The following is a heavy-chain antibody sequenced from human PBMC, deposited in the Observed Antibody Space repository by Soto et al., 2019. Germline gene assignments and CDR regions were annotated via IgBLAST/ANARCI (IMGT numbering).Heavy chain of an antibody. J-gene: IGHJ4*02. CDR2: IWYDGSNK. V-gene: IGHV3-33*01. CDR3: ARDESSRGGDCYSVDY. D-gene: IGHD2-21*02. Sequence: GGSLRLSCAASGFTFSSYGMHWVRQAPGKGLEWVAVIWYDGSNKYYADSVKGRFTISRDNSKNTLYLQMNSLRAEDTAVYYCARDESSRGGDCYSVDYWGQGTLVTVSS. CDR1: GFTFSSYG.